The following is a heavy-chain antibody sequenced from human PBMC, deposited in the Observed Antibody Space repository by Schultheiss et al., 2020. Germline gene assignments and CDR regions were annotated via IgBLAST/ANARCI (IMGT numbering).Heavy chain of an antibody. D-gene: IGHD1-7*01. CDR1: GGSISSSSYY. V-gene: IGHV4-39*01. Sequence: SETLSLTCTVSGGSISSSSYYWGWIRQPPGKGLEWIGSIYTSGSTYYNPSLKSRVTISVDTSKNQFSLKLSSVTAADTAVYYCASPPAVLDWNYGVYYYFWGRGTLVTVSS. J-gene: IGHJ4*02. CDR3: ASPPAVLDWNYGVYYYF. CDR2: IYTSGST.